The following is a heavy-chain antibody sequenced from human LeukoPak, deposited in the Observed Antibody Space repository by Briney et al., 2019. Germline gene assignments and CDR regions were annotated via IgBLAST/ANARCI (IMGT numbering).Heavy chain of an antibody. Sequence: PGGSLRLSCAASGFTFDDYAMHWVRQAPGKGLEWVSGISWNSGNMGYADSVKGRFTISRDNAKNSLYLQMNSLRAEDTALYYCAKDSSSWQFKWFDAWGQGTLVTVSS. J-gene: IGHJ5*02. D-gene: IGHD6-13*01. CDR3: AKDSSSWQFKWFDA. V-gene: IGHV3-9*01. CDR1: GFTFDDYA. CDR2: ISWNSGNM.